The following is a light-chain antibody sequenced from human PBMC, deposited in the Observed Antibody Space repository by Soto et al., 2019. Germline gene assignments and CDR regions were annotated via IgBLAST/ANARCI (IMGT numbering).Light chain of an antibody. V-gene: IGLV1-44*01. CDR1: SSNIGSNT. Sequence: QALLTLPPSASGAPGQRFTISCSGSSSNIGSNTVNWYQQLPGAAPKLLIYTNNQRPSGVRDRFSGSRSGPSASPAISGLQSEDEADYYCAAWDDSLNGFVFGTGTKVTVL. CDR2: TNN. J-gene: IGLJ1*01. CDR3: AAWDDSLNGFV.